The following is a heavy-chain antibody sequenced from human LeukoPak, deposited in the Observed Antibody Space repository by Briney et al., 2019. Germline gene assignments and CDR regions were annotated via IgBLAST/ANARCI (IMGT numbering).Heavy chain of an antibody. D-gene: IGHD4-17*01. CDR3: AKGDTVTTVAFDI. V-gene: IGHV3-23*01. Sequence: GGSLRLSCAASGFTFSNYGMNWVRQAPGKGLEWVSGISGSGGSTYYADSVKGRFTISRDNSKNTLYLQMNSLRAEDTAVYYCAKGDTVTTVAFDIWGQGTMVTVSS. CDR1: GFTFSNYG. J-gene: IGHJ3*02. CDR2: ISGSGGST.